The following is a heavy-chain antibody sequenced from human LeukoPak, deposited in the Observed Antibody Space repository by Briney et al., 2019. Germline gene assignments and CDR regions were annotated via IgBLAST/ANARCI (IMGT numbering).Heavy chain of an antibody. CDR2: LCGSGGST. J-gene: IGHJ3*02. Sequence: GGSLRLSCAASGFTFSSYAMSWVRQAPGKGLEWVSALCGSGGSTYYADSVKGRFTISRDNSKNTLYLQMNSLRAEDTAVYYCANALGYSSSWWGGERNDAFDIWGQGTMVTVSS. V-gene: IGHV3-23*01. CDR3: ANALGYSSSWWGGERNDAFDI. CDR1: GFTFSSYA. D-gene: IGHD6-13*01.